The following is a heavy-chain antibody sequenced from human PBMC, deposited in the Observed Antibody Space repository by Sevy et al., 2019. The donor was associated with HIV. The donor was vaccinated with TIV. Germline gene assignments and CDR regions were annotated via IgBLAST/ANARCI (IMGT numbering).Heavy chain of an antibody. Sequence: GGSLRLSCAASGFTFSGYAMSWVRQAPGKGLEWVSAISGSGGSTYYADSVKGRFTISRDNSKNTLYLQMNSLRAEDTAVYYCAKGGLYDILTGYYKSYYYYYGMDVWGQGTTVTVSS. CDR3: AKGGLYDILTGYYKSYYYYYGMDV. J-gene: IGHJ6*02. V-gene: IGHV3-23*01. CDR1: GFTFSGYA. D-gene: IGHD3-9*01. CDR2: ISGSGGST.